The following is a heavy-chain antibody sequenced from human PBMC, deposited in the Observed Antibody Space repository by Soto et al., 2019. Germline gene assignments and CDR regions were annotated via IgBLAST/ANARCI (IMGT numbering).Heavy chain of an antibody. J-gene: IGHJ4*02. Sequence: SETLSLTCTVSGGSISSSSYYWGWIRQPPGKGLEWIGSIYYSGSTYYNPSLKSRVTISVDTSKNQFSLKLSSVTAADTAVYYCARRLHLGELSLFLFDYWGQGTLVTVSS. V-gene: IGHV4-39*01. CDR2: IYYSGST. CDR3: ARRLHLGELSLFLFDY. D-gene: IGHD3-16*02. CDR1: GGSISSSSYY.